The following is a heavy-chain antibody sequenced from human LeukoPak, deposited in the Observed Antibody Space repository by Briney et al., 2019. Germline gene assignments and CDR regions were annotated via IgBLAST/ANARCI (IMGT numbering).Heavy chain of an antibody. D-gene: IGHD6-19*01. CDR3: AAMTYNSGWHWNFDY. CDR1: GASISRSTFF. CDR2: IFYIGST. V-gene: IGHV4-39*01. Sequence: SETLSLTCNFSGASISRSTFFWGWIRQPPGKGLEWIGSIFYIGSTYYNPSLRSRVIVSLDTPKNQSSLKLSSVTATDTAVYYCAAMTYNSGWHWNFDYWGQGTLVTVSS. J-gene: IGHJ4*02.